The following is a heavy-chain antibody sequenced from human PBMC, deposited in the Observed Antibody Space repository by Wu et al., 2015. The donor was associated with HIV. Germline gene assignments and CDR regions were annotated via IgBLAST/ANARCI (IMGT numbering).Heavy chain of an antibody. D-gene: IGHD3-22*01. CDR1: GGSFSRSG. J-gene: IGHJ1*01. CDR3: AREGEEKKSDRSGYYAYLQI. CDR2: IIPNHGGA. V-gene: IGHV1-69*11. Sequence: QVQLVQSGAEVKKPGSSVKVSCKASGGSFSRSGISWVRQAPGKGFEWMGRIIPNHGGANYAEKFEGRVTITADEATNTAYMDLSRLRSEDTAVYYCAREGEEKKSDRSGYYAYLQIWGQGSQITVSX.